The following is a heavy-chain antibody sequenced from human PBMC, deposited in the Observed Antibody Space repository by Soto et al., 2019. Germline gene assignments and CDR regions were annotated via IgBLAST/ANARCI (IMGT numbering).Heavy chain of an antibody. CDR1: ELTFSNYA. D-gene: IGHD6-19*01. CDR2: ISGTGTSA. V-gene: IGHV3-23*01. J-gene: IGHJ4*02. Sequence: GGSLRLSCAASELTFSNYAMNWVRQAPGKGLEWVSVISGTGTSAYYADSVKGRFTISRDNSKNTLYLQINSLRAEDTAVYFCAKELVNSGWTYFDYWGQGTLVTVSS. CDR3: AKELVNSGWTYFDY.